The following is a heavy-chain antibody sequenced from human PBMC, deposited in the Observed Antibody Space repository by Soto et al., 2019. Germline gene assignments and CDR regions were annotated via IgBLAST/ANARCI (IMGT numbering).Heavy chain of an antibody. Sequence: QVLLQQWGAGRLKPSETLSLTCAVYGGSFIDYSWGWIRQSPGTGLEWIGEINHSGSANYNPSLKSRVTISVDTSKNQFSRKLYSVTAADAAVYYCARVSDYWSQGTLVTVSS. CDR3: ARVSDY. CDR1: GGSFIDYS. J-gene: IGHJ4*02. V-gene: IGHV4-34*01. CDR2: INHSGSA.